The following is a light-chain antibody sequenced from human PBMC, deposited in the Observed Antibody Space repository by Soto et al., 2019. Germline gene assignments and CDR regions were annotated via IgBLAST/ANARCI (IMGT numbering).Light chain of an antibody. V-gene: IGLV2-14*01. CDR2: DVS. CDR3: SSYTSSITYV. Sequence: QSVLTQPASVSGSPGQSITISCTGASSDVGGYNYVSWYQQHPGKAPKLMIYDVSNRPSGVSNRFSGSKSGNTASLTISWLQPEDEADYYCSSYTSSITYVFGTGTKVTVL. CDR1: SSDVGGYNY. J-gene: IGLJ1*01.